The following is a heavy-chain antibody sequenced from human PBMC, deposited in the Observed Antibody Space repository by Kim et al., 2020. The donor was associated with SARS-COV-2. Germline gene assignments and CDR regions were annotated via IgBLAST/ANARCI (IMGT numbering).Heavy chain of an antibody. CDR2: IYHSGST. Sequence: SETLSLTCTVSGYSISSGYYWGWIRQPPGKGLEWIGSIYHSGSTYYNPSLKSRVTISVDTSKKQFSLKLSSVTAADTAVYYCARMSWQLVSVDYCGQGTL. J-gene: IGHJ4*02. D-gene: IGHD6-6*01. V-gene: IGHV4-38-2*02. CDR1: GYSISSGYY. CDR3: ARMSWQLVSVDY.